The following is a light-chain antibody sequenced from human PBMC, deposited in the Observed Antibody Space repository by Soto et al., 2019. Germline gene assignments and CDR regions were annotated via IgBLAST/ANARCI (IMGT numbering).Light chain of an antibody. CDR1: RSISIW. CDR3: HQYNIYPWP. CDR2: KSS. Sequence: IKMYQSPSSLAAKVGDRVRITCRASRSISIWLAWYQQKPGKAPKILIYKSSSLERGVPSRFSGSGSGTEYTLTVSSLQLDDFATYYWHQYNIYPWPFGHGTMVDIK. V-gene: IGKV1-5*03. J-gene: IGKJ1*01.